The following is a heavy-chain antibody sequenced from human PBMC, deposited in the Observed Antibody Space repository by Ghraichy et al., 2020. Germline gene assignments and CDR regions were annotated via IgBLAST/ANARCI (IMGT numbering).Heavy chain of an antibody. V-gene: IGHV4-39*01. Sequence: SETLSLTCTVSGGSISSSSYYWGWIRQPPGKGLEWIGSIYYSGSTYYNPSLKSRVTISVDTSKNQFSLKLSSVTAADTAVYYCARWGPYGGPREYNWFDPWGQGTLVTVSS. CDR2: IYYSGST. J-gene: IGHJ5*02. D-gene: IGHD4-23*01. CDR1: GGSISSSSYY. CDR3: ARWGPYGGPREYNWFDP.